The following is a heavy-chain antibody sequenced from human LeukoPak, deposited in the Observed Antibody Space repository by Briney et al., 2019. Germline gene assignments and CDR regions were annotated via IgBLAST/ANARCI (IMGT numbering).Heavy chain of an antibody. CDR1: DFTFSGYT. D-gene: IGHD2-2*01. Sequence: GGSLRLSCAGADFTFSGYTMNWVRQAPGKGLEWVSYISPDSTEIYYADSVKGRFTISRDNAKNSLYLQMNSLRAEDTAVYYCAKFKGSSTSCCFDYWGQGTLVTVSS. CDR3: AKFKGSSTSCCFDY. V-gene: IGHV3-21*05. CDR2: ISPDSTEI. J-gene: IGHJ4*02.